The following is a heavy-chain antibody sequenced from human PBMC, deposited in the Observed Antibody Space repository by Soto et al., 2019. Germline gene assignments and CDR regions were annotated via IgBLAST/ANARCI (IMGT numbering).Heavy chain of an antibody. CDR3: AKDAVFNDGLWLPDY. V-gene: IGHV3-23*01. D-gene: IGHD2-21*01. CDR1: GFTFATRA. CDR2: IIGTGIS. J-gene: IGHJ1*01. Sequence: EVQLLESGGGLVQPGGSLRRSCVASGFTFATRAMMWVRQAPGKGLEWVSGIIGTGISYHADSVKGRFTISKDNSRNTLYLHMNSLRAEDTAVYYCAKDAVFNDGLWLPDYWGQGTLVTVSS.